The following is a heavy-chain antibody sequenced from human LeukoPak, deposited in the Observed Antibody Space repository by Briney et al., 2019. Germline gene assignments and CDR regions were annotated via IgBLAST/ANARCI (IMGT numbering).Heavy chain of an antibody. CDR2: IGGSGVTK. V-gene: IGHV3-23*01. CDR1: GFKFTNYA. Sequence: GGSLRLSCAASGFKFTNYAMHWVRQAPGKGLGWVSTIGGSGVTKFYADSVEGRFTISRDNSNNALFLQMNSLRAEDMAIYYCARGASSWEYTTFDVWGQGTIVTVSS. D-gene: IGHD6-13*01. CDR3: ARGASSWEYTTFDV. J-gene: IGHJ3*01.